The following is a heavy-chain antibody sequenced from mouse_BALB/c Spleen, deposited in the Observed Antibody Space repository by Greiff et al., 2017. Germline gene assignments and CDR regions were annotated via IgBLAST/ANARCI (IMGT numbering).Heavy chain of an antibody. J-gene: IGHJ2*01. CDR3: ARSGNDYGSSYHFDY. CDR2: IDPANGNT. Sequence: EVQLQQSGAELVKPGASVKLSCTASGFNIKDTYMHWVKQRPEQGLEWIGRIDPANGNTKYDPKFQGKATITADTSSNTAYLQLSSLTSEDTAVYYCARSGNDYGSSYHFDYWGQGTTLTVSA. D-gene: IGHD1-1*01. V-gene: IGHV14-3*02. CDR1: GFNIKDTY.